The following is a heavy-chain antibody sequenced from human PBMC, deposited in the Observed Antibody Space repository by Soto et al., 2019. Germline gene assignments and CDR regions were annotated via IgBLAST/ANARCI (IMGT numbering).Heavy chain of an antibody. CDR2: IDADGSTA. CDR1: GFTFSSYW. D-gene: IGHD4-4*01. Sequence: EVQLVESGGGLVQPGGSLRLSCSGSGFTFSSYWIHWVRQAPGEGLVWISRIDADGSTATFADFAKGRFSVYRDNAKSTVYLEMNSLRVEDTAVYYCVRDGGYSTPFDSWGQGTLVTVSS. V-gene: IGHV3-74*03. J-gene: IGHJ4*02. CDR3: VRDGGYSTPFDS.